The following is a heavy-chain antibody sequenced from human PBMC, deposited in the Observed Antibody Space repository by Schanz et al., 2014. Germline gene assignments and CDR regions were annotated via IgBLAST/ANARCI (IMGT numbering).Heavy chain of an antibody. CDR3: VRELSGGTFDY. CDR2: INPNSGDT. J-gene: IGHJ4*02. CDR1: GYTFTTYY. Sequence: QVQLVQSGAEVKKPGASVKVYCKASGYTFTTYYLHWVRQAPGQGLEWMGRINPNSGDTNYAQKFQGRVTMTRDTSSTTAYMELNSLRSDDTAVYYCVRELSGGTFDYWGQGALVTVSS. D-gene: IGHD1-1*01. V-gene: IGHV1-2*06.